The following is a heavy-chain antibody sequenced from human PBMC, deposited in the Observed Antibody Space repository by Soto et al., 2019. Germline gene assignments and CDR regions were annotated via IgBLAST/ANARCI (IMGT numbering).Heavy chain of an antibody. Sequence: PWGSLRLSCAASGFTFCGYSMNRVRQGPEKGLECVSYILPTGTTINYADSVKGRFTVSRDNAKNSVFLILNSLRYEDTAVYYCARAGGYSRTTPNPRAYDMDVWGQGTTVTVSS. D-gene: IGHD6-13*01. CDR1: GFTFCGYS. CDR3: ARAGGYSRTTPNPRAYDMDV. CDR2: ILPTGTTI. V-gene: IGHV3-48*02. J-gene: IGHJ6*02.